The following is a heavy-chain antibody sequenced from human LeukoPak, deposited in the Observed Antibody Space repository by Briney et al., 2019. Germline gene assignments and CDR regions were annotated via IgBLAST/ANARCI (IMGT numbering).Heavy chain of an antibody. D-gene: IGHD3-9*01. Sequence: ASVKVSCKASGYTFTSYYIHWVRQAPGQGLGWMGIISPSGGGTTYAQKFQGRVTTTRDTSTSTVYMELSSLRSEDTAVYYCARRDFDWSLDYWGQGTLVTVSS. CDR1: GYTFTSYY. CDR2: ISPSGGGT. CDR3: ARRDFDWSLDY. J-gene: IGHJ4*02. V-gene: IGHV1-46*01.